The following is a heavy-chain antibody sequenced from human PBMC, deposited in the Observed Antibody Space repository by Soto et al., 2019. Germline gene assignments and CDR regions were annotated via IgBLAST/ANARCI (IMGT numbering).Heavy chain of an antibody. CDR1: GDSVSSNTAS. D-gene: IGHD3-3*01. Sequence: TLSLTCAISGDSVSSNTASWNWIRQSPSRGLEWLGRTYFRSKWYNDYAVSVKSRIIINPDTSNNQFSLQLNSVTPEDTAVYYCAKDWALRFLRGPFDYWGQGTLVTVSS. CDR2: TYFRSKWYN. V-gene: IGHV6-1*01. CDR3: AKDWALRFLRGPFDY. J-gene: IGHJ4*02.